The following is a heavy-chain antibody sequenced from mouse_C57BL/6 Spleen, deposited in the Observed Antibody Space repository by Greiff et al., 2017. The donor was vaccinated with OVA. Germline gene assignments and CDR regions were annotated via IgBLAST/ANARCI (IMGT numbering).Heavy chain of an antibody. Sequence: EVQVVESGGGLVQPKGSLKLSCAASGFSFNTYAMNWVRQAPGKGLEWVARIRSKSNNYATYYADSVKDRFTISRDDSESMLYLQMNNLKTEDTAMYSCVRLGYDYDYYFDYWGQGTTLTVSS. CDR2: IRSKSNNYAT. V-gene: IGHV10-1*01. CDR1: GFSFNTYA. CDR3: VRLGYDYDYYFDY. D-gene: IGHD2-4*01. J-gene: IGHJ2*01.